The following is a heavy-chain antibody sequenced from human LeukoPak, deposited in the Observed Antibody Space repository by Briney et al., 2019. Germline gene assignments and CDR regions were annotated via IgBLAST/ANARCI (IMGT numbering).Heavy chain of an antibody. J-gene: IGHJ4*02. CDR2: SNHSGST. CDR3: ARGRYSNGRYFDY. CDR1: GGSFSGYY. D-gene: IGHD6-19*01. V-gene: IGHV4-34*01. Sequence: PSETLSLTCAVYGGSFSGYYWSWIRQPPGKGLEWIGESNHSGSTNYNPSLKSRVTISVDTSKNQFSLKLSSVTAADTAVYYCARGRYSNGRYFDYWGQGTLVTVSS.